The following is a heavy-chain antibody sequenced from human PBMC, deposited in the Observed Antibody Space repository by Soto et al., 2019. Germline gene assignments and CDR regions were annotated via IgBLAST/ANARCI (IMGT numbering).Heavy chain of an antibody. V-gene: IGHV1-3*05. CDR1: GYTFTTYA. CDR2: LNAGNSNT. CDR3: ARDRGLTLDH. Sequence: QVQLVQSGAEEKKPGASVKVSCKASGYTFTTYAMHWVRQAPGQRLEWMGWLNAGNSNTKYSQKFQGRVTITRDTAASTAYMELSSLRTVDTAVYYCARDRGLTLDHWGQGTLVTVSS. D-gene: IGHD3-10*01. J-gene: IGHJ4*02.